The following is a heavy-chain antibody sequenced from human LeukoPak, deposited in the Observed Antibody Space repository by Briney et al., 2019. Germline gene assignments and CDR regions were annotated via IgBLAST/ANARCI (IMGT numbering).Heavy chain of an antibody. D-gene: IGHD3-16*01. V-gene: IGHV3-30*04. J-gene: IGHJ4*02. Sequence: GRSLRLSCAASGFTFSSYAMHWVRQAPGKGLEWVAVISYDGSNKYYADSVKGRFTISRDNSKNTLYLQMNSMRAEDTAVYYCASLFVGYFDYWGQGTPVTVSS. CDR2: ISYDGSNK. CDR1: GFTFSSYA. CDR3: ASLFVGYFDY.